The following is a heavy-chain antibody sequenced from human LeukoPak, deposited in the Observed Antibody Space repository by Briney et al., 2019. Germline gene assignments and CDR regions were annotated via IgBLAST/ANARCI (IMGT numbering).Heavy chain of an antibody. Sequence: PGGSLRLSCAASGFTFSSYSMNWVRQAPGKGLEWVSYISSSSSTIYYADSVKGRFTISRDNAENSLYLQMNSLRAEDTAVYYCARDWVVAAFDYWGQGTLVTVSS. V-gene: IGHV3-48*01. CDR2: ISSSSSTI. CDR1: GFTFSSYS. CDR3: ARDWVVAAFDY. D-gene: IGHD2-15*01. J-gene: IGHJ4*02.